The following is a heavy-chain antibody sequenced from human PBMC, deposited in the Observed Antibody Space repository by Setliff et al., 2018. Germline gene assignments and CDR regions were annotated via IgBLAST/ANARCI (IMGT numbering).Heavy chain of an antibody. Sequence: VKVSCTASGGTFKNYAISWVRQAPGQGLEWMGGIIPMFRSGNNAQRFQGRVTITADESTSTVYMELTSLRPEDTAVYYCARGKLDVVAAGGKYCAMDVWGQGTAVTVSS. CDR3: ARGKLDVVAAGGKYCAMDV. J-gene: IGHJ6*02. V-gene: IGHV1-69*13. D-gene: IGHD6-13*01. CDR1: GGTFKNYA. CDR2: IIPMFRSG.